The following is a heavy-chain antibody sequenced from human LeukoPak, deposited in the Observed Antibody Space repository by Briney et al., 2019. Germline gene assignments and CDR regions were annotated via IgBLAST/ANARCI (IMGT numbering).Heavy chain of an antibody. D-gene: IGHD5-12*01. CDR3: AKCGSAGGASYFDS. Sequence: GGSLRLSCAASGFTFRTYWMSWIRQAPGNEPEWVADINQDGSEEYYLQSVQGRFTVSRDNSKNSLFLQMNNLRPEDTAFYFCAKCGSAGGASYFDSWGQGTLVTVSS. CDR1: GFTFRTYW. CDR2: INQDGSEE. V-gene: IGHV3-7*03. J-gene: IGHJ4*02.